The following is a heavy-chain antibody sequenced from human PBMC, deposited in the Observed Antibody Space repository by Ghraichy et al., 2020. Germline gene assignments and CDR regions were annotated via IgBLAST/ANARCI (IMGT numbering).Heavy chain of an antibody. CDR1: GGSIISNNW. J-gene: IGHJ4*02. Sequence: NLSLTCAVSGGSIISNNWWSWVRLTPGKGLEWIGEIYHTGSTNFNPSLKSRVTISVDKSKDQFSLNLYSVTAADSAVYFCAREPITSRVFDKWGQGTLVTVSS. CDR3: AREPITSRVFDK. V-gene: IGHV4-4*01. D-gene: IGHD1-14*01. CDR2: IYHTGST.